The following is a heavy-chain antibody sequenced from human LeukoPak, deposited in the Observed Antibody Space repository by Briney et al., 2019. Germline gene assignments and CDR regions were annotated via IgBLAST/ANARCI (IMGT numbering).Heavy chain of an antibody. J-gene: IGHJ4*02. CDR2: ISGSGGST. V-gene: IGHV3-23*01. Sequence: GGSLRLSCAASGFTFSDYYMSWIRQAPGKGLEWVSAISGSGGSTYYADSVKGRFTISRDNSKNTLYLQMNSLRAEDTAVYYCAKGLVGNEQLVALDYWGQGTLVTVSS. CDR1: GFTFSDYY. D-gene: IGHD6-6*01. CDR3: AKGLVGNEQLVALDY.